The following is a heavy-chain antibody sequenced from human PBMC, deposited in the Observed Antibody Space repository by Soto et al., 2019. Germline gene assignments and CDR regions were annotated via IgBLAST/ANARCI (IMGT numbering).Heavy chain of an antibody. CDR3: ARDRGSGTPTYYYYGMDV. CDR2: INPNSGGT. Sequence: ASVKVSCKASGYTFTGYYMHWVRQAPGQGLEWMGWINPNSGGTNYAQKFQGWVTMTRDTSISTAYMELSRLRSDDTAVYYCARDRGSGTPTYYYYGMDVWGQGTTVTVSS. J-gene: IGHJ6*02. D-gene: IGHD3-10*01. CDR1: GYTFTGYY. V-gene: IGHV1-2*04.